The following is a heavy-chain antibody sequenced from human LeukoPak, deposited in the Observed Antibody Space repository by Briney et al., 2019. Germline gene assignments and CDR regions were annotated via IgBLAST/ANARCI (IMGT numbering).Heavy chain of an antibody. Sequence: PGGSLRLSCAASGFTFSSYSMNWVRQAPGKGLEWVSSISSSSSYIYYADSVKGRFTISRDNAKNSLYLQMNSLRAEDTAVYYCARDPAPYYDILTGPSWGYGMDVWGKGTTVTVSS. J-gene: IGHJ6*04. CDR3: ARDPAPYYDILTGPSWGYGMDV. CDR2: ISSSSSYI. CDR1: GFTFSSYS. V-gene: IGHV3-21*01. D-gene: IGHD3-9*01.